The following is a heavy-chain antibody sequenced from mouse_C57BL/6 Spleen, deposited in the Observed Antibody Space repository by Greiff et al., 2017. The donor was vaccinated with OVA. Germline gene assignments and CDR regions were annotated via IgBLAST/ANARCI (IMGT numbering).Heavy chain of an antibody. D-gene: IGHD1-1*01. V-gene: IGHV5-6*01. CDR3: ARPSHYYGSSLGGYFDV. CDR2: ISSGGSYT. Sequence: EVKVVESGGDLVKPGGSLKLSCAASGFTFSSYGMSWVRQTPDKRLEWVATISSGGSYTYYPDSVKGRFTISRDNAKNTLYLQMSSLKSEDTAMYYCARPSHYYGSSLGGYFDVWGTGTTVTVSS. CDR1: GFTFSSYG. J-gene: IGHJ1*03.